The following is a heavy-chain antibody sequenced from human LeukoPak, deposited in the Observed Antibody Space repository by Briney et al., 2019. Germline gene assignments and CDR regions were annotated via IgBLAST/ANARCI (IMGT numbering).Heavy chain of an antibody. Sequence: GGSLRISCAASGFTVSSNYMSWVRQAPGKWLDCVSIIYSDGTTDYADSVKGRFTISRDNSKNTLYLQMNSLRAEDTAVYYCAEVRRGSGGSPEYIQHWGQGTLVIVSS. V-gene: IGHV3-53*01. CDR1: GFTVSSNY. CDR2: IYSDGTT. J-gene: IGHJ1*01. CDR3: AEVRRGSGGSPEYIQH. D-gene: IGHD3-10*01.